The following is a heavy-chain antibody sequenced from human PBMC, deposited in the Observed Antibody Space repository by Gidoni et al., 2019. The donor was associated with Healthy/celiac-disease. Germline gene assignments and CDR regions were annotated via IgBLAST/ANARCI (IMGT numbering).Heavy chain of an antibody. CDR3: TTNAVTTYYYYGMDV. V-gene: IGHV3-15*01. CDR2: IKIITDVGTT. D-gene: IGHD4-4*01. Sequence: EVQLVESGGGLVKPGGSLRLSCAASGFTFSNAWMSWVRQAPGKGLEWFGRIKIITDVGTTDYAAPVKGRFTISRYDSKNTLYLQMNSLKTEDTAVYYCTTNAVTTYYYYGMDVWGQGTTVTVSS. J-gene: IGHJ6*02. CDR1: GFTFSNAW.